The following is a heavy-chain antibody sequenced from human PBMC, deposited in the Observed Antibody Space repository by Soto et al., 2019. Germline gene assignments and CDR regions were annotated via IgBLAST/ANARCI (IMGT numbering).Heavy chain of an antibody. CDR1: GFTFSSYG. CDR3: ARTSIAAAGTGGMDV. D-gene: IGHD6-13*01. J-gene: IGHJ6*02. CDR2: IWSDGSNK. V-gene: IGHV3-33*01. Sequence: QVQLVESGGGVVQPGRSLRLSCAASGFTFSSYGMHWVRQAPGKGLEWVAVIWSDGSNKYYADSVKGRFTISRDNSKNTLYLQMNSLRAEDTAVYYCARTSIAAAGTGGMDVWGQGTTVTVSS.